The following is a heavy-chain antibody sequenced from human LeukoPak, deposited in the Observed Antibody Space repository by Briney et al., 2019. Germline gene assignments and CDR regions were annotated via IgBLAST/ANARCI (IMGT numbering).Heavy chain of an antibody. CDR3: ARVRRSSSWTGGFDY. CDR1: GFTFSSYS. J-gene: IGHJ4*02. V-gene: IGHV3-48*04. Sequence: GGSLRLSCAASGFTFSSYSMNWVRQAPGKGLEWVSYISSSSSTIYYADSVKGRFTISRDNAKNSLYLQMNSLRAEDTAVYYCARVRRSSSWTGGFDYWGQGTLVTVSS. CDR2: ISSSSSTI. D-gene: IGHD6-13*01.